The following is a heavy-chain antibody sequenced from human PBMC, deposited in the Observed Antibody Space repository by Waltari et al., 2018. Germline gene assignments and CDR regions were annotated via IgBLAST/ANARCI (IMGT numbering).Heavy chain of an antibody. CDR1: GGSISSSSYY. CDR2: IYYSGST. V-gene: IGHV4-39*07. CDR3: ARLKMALGSLGGGMDV. Sequence: SGGSISSSSYYWGWIRQPPGKGLEWIGSIYYSGSTYYNPSLKSRVTISVDTSKNQFSLKLSSVTAADTAVYYCARLKMALGSLGGGMDVWGQGTTVTVSS. D-gene: IGHD3-16*01. J-gene: IGHJ6*02.